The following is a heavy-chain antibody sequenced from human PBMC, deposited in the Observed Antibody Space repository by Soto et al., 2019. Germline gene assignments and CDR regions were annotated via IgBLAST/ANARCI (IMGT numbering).Heavy chain of an antibody. CDR2: IYSGGST. Sequence: EVQLVESGGGLIQPVGSLRLSCAASGFTVSSNYMSWVRQAPGKGLEWVSVIYSGGSTYYADSVKGRFTISRDNSKNTLYLQMNSLRAEDTAVYYCARGRYDPFYYYYYGMDVWGQGTTVTVSS. CDR1: GFTVSSNY. V-gene: IGHV3-53*01. D-gene: IGHD1-1*01. J-gene: IGHJ6*02. CDR3: ARGRYDPFYYYYYGMDV.